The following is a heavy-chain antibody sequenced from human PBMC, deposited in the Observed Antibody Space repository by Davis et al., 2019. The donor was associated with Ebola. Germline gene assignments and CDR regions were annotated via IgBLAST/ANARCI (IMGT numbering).Heavy chain of an antibody. V-gene: IGHV4-31*03. CDR3: ARDTVTDAFDI. CDR2: IYYSGST. J-gene: IGHJ3*02. CDR1: GDSVSSGAYY. Sequence: SETLSLTCTVSGDSVSSGAYYWSWIRQHPGKGLEWIGYIYYSGSTYYNPSLKSRLTISVDTSKNQFSLKLSSVTAADTAVYYCARDTVTDAFDIWGQGTMVTVSS. D-gene: IGHD4-17*01.